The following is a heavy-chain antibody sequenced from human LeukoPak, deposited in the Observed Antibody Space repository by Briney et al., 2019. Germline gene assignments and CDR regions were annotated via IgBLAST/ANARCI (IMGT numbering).Heavy chain of an antibody. CDR1: GFTFSSYE. CDR3: ARVYDGFDY. CDR2: ISSSGSSI. J-gene: IGHJ4*02. Sequence: GGSLRLSCAASGFTFSSYEMNWVRQAPEKGLEWVSYISSSGSSIYYADSVKGRFTISRDNAKNSVYLQMNSLRAEDTAVYYCARVYDGFDYWGQGTLVTVSS. V-gene: IGHV3-48*03. D-gene: IGHD5/OR15-5a*01.